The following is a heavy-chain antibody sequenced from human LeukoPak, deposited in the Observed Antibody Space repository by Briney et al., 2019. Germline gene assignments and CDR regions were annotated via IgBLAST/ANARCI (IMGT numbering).Heavy chain of an antibody. CDR2: ISSSSGYI. V-gene: IGHV3-21*01. CDR3: ARGPSNIDSSSYYYYYMDV. J-gene: IGHJ6*03. Sequence: GGSLRLSCAASGFTFSTYNMNWVRQAPGKGLEWVSSISSSSGYIYYADSVKGRFTISRDNAKNSLYLQMISLRAEDTAVFYCARGPSNIDSSSYYYYYMDVWGKGTTVTVSS. D-gene: IGHD6-13*01. CDR1: GFTFSTYN.